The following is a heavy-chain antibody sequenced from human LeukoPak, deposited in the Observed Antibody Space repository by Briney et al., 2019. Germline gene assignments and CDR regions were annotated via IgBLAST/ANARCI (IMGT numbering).Heavy chain of an antibody. Sequence: SETLSLTCAVYGGSFSGYYWSWIRQPPGKGLEWIGEINHSGSTSYNPSLKSRVTVSVDTSKNQFSLKLSSVTAADTAVYYCARVRPSGSGYYYYYYYMDVWGKGTTVTVSS. V-gene: IGHV4-34*01. J-gene: IGHJ6*03. CDR2: INHSGST. D-gene: IGHD3-22*01. CDR3: ARVRPSGSGYYYYYYYMDV. CDR1: GGSFSGYY.